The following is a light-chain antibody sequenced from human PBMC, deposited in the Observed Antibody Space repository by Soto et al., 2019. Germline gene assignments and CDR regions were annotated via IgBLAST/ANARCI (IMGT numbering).Light chain of an antibody. CDR2: AAS. V-gene: IGKV1-39*01. CDR3: QQSYSTPERFT. CDR1: RSISSY. Sequence: DIQMTQSPSSLSASVGDRVTITCRASRSISSYLNWYQQKPGKAPKLLIYAASSLQSGVPSRFSGSGSGTDFTLTISSLQPEDFATYYCQQSYSTPERFTFGPGTKVDIK. J-gene: IGKJ3*01.